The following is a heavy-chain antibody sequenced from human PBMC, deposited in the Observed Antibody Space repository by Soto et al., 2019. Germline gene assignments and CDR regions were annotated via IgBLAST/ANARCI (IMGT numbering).Heavy chain of an antibody. J-gene: IGHJ6*02. Sequence: SQTLSLTCAISGDSVSSNSAAWNWIRQSPSRGLDWLGRTYYRSKWLNEYAVSVKSRLTVNPDTFKNHFSLQLTSVTPEDTAVYYCARDPGYFYGLDVWGQGTTVTVSS. CDR1: GDSVSSNSAA. CDR3: ARDPGYFYGLDV. CDR2: TYYRSKWLN. V-gene: IGHV6-1*01.